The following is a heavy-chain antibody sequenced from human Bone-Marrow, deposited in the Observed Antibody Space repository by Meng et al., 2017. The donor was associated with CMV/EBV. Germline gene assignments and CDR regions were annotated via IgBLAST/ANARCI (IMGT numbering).Heavy chain of an antibody. CDR3: ARAGGAYSYGNPPDFVDY. V-gene: IGHV3-74*01. D-gene: IGHD5-18*01. Sequence: GGSLRLSCAASGFTFSSYWMHWVRQAPGKGLVWVSRINSDGSSTSYADSVKGRFTISRDNAKNTLYLQMNSLTAEDSAVYYCARAGGAYSYGNPPDFVDYWGQGTLVTVSS. CDR1: GFTFSSYW. CDR2: INSDGSST. J-gene: IGHJ4*02.